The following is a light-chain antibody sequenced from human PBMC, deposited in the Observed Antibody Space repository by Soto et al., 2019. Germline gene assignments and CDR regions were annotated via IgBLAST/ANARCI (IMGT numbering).Light chain of an antibody. Sequence: QSVLTQPPSASGTPGQRVAISCSGSRSNIGSNTVSWYQQLPGTAPKLLIHSNDQRPSGVPDRFSGSKSGTSASLAISGLQSEDEADYYCAAWDDSLNGFYDFGTGTKVTVL. CDR1: RSNIGSNT. CDR2: SND. V-gene: IGLV1-44*01. CDR3: AAWDDSLNGFYD. J-gene: IGLJ1*01.